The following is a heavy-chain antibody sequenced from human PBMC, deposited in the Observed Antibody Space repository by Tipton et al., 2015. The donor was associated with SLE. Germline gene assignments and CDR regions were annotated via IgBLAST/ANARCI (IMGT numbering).Heavy chain of an antibody. J-gene: IGHJ6*02. V-gene: IGHV3-7*01. Sequence: SLRLSCAASGFTFSSYWMSWVRQAPGKGLEWVANIKQDGSEKYYVDSVKGRFTISRDNAKNSLYLQMNSLRAEDTAVYYCARAEGVVVVVAATGGYYYGMEVWAQGPT. D-gene: IGHD2-15*01. CDR2: IKQDGSEK. CDR1: GFTFSSYW. CDR3: ARAEGVVVVVAATGGYYYGMEV.